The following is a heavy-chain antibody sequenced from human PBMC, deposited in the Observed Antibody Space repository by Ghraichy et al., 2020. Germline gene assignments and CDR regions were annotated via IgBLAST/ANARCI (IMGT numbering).Heavy chain of an antibody. CDR1: GFTFSNYA. CDR3: AKYSSSGYDWVDY. V-gene: IGHV3-23*01. Sequence: GGSLRLSCAASGFTFSNYAMSWVRQAPGKGPEWVSAISGSADSTFYADSVKGRFTISRDNSKNTLYLQMNSLRVEDTAIYYCAKYSSSGYDWVDYWGQGTLVTVSS. CDR2: ISGSADST. J-gene: IGHJ4*02. D-gene: IGHD5-12*01.